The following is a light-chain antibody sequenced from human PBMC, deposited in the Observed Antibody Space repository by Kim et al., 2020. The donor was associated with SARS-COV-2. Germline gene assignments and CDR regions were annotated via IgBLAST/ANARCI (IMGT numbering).Light chain of an antibody. CDR2: DAS. Sequence: PGERPPRPCRASQSVRGGYLTWYQQNPGQAPRLLIYDASSRATGIPDRFSGSGSGTDFTLTISRLEPEDFAVYYCQQYTGSPITFGQGTRLEIK. J-gene: IGKJ5*01. V-gene: IGKV3-20*01. CDR3: QQYTGSPIT. CDR1: QSVRGGY.